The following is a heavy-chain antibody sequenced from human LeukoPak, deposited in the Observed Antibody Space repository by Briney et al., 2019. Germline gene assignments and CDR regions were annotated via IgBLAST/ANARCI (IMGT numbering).Heavy chain of an antibody. CDR1: GGSISSGSYY. CDR3: ARGGSGWDAFDI. D-gene: IGHD6-19*01. Sequence: NPSQTLSLTCTVSGGSISSGSYYWSWIRQPAGKGLEWIGRIYTSGSTNYNPSLKSRVTISVDTPKNQFSLKLSSVTAADTAAYYCARGGSGWDAFDIWGQGTMVTVSS. V-gene: IGHV4-61*02. CDR2: IYTSGST. J-gene: IGHJ3*02.